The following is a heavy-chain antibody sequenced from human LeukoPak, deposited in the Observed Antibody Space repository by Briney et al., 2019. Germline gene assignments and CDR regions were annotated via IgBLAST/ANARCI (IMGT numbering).Heavy chain of an antibody. D-gene: IGHD2-2*01. CDR3: ARDLVVVPARFGMDV. V-gene: IGHV4-31*11. CDR2: IYYSGST. Sequence: PSETLSLTCAGSGGSISSGGYYWSWIRQHPGKGLEWIGYIYYSGSTYYNPSLKSRVTISVDTSKNQFSLKLSSVTAADTAVYYCARDLVVVPARFGMDVWGQGTTVTVSS. CDR1: GGSISSGGYY. J-gene: IGHJ6*02.